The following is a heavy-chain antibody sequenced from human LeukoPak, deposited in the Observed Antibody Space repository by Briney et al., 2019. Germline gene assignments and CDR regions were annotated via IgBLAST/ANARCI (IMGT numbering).Heavy chain of an antibody. D-gene: IGHD2/OR15-2a*01. CDR3: AKGNSTECGNWYFDP. CDR2: ISGSGGST. CDR1: GFTFSSYS. V-gene: IGHV3-23*01. Sequence: QSGGSLRLSCAASGFTFSSYSMSWVRQAAGKGLEWVSGISGSGGSTFHTDSVKGRFTISRDNSKNTLYLQMDSLRVEDTAVYYCAKGNSTECGNWYFDPWGRGTLVTVSS. J-gene: IGHJ2*01.